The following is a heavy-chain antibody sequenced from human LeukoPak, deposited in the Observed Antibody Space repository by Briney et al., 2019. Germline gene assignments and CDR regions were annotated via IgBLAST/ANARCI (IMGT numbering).Heavy chain of an antibody. D-gene: IGHD3-10*01. CDR2: ISYSGST. CDR3: ARLSWPGRGSRFDP. Sequence: GSLRLSCAASGFTFSSYGMSWVRQAPGKGLEWIGYISYSGSTNYNPSLKSRVTISVDTSKNQFSLNLSSVTAADTAVYFCARLSWPGRGSRFDPWGQGTLVTVSS. V-gene: IGHV4-59*01. J-gene: IGHJ5*02. CDR1: GFTFSSYG.